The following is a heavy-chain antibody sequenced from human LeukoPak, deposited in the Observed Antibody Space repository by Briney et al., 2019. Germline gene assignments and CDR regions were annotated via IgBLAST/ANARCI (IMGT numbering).Heavy chain of an antibody. J-gene: IGHJ5*02. V-gene: IGHV4-59*01. CDR2: IYYSGST. CDR3: AKGAGPPWFDP. CDR1: GGSISSYY. D-gene: IGHD6-19*01. Sequence: PSETLSLTCTVSGGSISSYYWSWIRQPPGKGLEWIGYIYYSGSTNYNPSLKSRVTISVDTSKNQFSLKLSSVTAADTVVYYCAKGAGPPWFDPWGQGTLVTVSS.